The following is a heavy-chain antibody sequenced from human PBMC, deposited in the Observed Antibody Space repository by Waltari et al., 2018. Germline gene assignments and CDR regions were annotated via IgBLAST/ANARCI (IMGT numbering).Heavy chain of an antibody. CDR2: LYYSGNT. CDR1: GGPISSINHT. V-gene: IGHV4-39*01. CDR3: ARTYSGDYEFWFDP. D-gene: IGHD1-26*01. Sequence: LQLQESGPGRVTSSETLSRTCDGSGGPISSINHTWGWLRQTPGKGLEWIASLYYSGNTYYTPSLKSRVTISVDTSKNQFSLRLSSVTAADTAVYYCARTYSGDYEFWFDPWGQGTLVTVSS. J-gene: IGHJ5*02.